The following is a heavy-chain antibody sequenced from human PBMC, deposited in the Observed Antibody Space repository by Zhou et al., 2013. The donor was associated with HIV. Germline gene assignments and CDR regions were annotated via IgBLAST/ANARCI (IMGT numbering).Heavy chain of an antibody. Sequence: QVQLVQSGAEVKKPGSSVKVSCKASGGTFSSYAISWVRQAPGQGLEWMGGIIPIFGTANYAQKFQGRVTITTDESTSTAYMELSSLRSEDTAVYYCARCWGQLRDSSGWYGDYYYYMDVWGQRGPRVTVSS. V-gene: IGHV1-69*05. CDR1: GGTFSSYA. CDR3: ARCWGQLRDSSGWYGDYYYYMDV. J-gene: IGHJ6*03. D-gene: IGHD6-19*01. CDR2: IIPIFGTA.